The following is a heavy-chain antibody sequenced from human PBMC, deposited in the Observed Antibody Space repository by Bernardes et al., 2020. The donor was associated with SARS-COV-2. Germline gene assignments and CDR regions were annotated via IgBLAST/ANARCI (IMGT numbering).Heavy chain of an antibody. J-gene: IGHJ3*02. CDR2: ITGTRGSTFTT. D-gene: IGHD1-26*01. V-gene: IGHV3-23*01. CDR1: GFTFSDYA. Sequence: GGSLRLSCTASGFTFSDYAMTWVRQTPGKGLEWVSSITGTRGSTFTTYYANSVEGRFTISRDSSKNTLFLQMSDLRADDTAVYFCTKYSGEYVSSGVAFDSWGQGTRVTVS. CDR3: TKYSGEYVSSGVAFDS.